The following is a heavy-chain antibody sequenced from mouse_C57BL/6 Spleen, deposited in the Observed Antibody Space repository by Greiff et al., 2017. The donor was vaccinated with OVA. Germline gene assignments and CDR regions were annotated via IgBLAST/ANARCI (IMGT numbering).Heavy chain of an antibody. CDR3: ARAYYGSSLFDY. CDR2: INYDGSST. V-gene: IGHV5-16*01. Sequence: EVKVVESEGGLVQPGSSMKLSCTASGFTFSDYYMAWVRQVPEKGLEWVANINYDGSSTYYLDSLKSRFIISRDNAKNILYLQMSSLKSEDTATYYCARAYYGSSLFDYWGQGTTLTVSS. CDR1: GFTFSDYY. J-gene: IGHJ2*01. D-gene: IGHD1-1*01.